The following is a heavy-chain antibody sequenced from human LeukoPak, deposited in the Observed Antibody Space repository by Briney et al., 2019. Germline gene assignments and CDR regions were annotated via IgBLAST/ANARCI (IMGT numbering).Heavy chain of an antibody. CDR1: GFTFSNYP. CDR3: AKERVIAAVGTVGFDP. J-gene: IGHJ5*02. Sequence: GGSLRLSCAASGFTFSNYPMSWVRQAPGKGLEWVSAISGSGGSTYYADSVKRRFTVSRDNSKNTVYLQMSSLRADDTAVYNCAKERVIAAVGTVGFDPWGQGTLVTVSS. D-gene: IGHD6-13*01. V-gene: IGHV3-23*01. CDR2: ISGSGGST.